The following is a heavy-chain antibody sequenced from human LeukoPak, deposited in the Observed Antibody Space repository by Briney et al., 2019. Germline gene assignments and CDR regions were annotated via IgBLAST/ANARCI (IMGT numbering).Heavy chain of an antibody. CDR1: GFTFSSYA. J-gene: IGHJ4*02. CDR2: ISGSGGST. D-gene: IGHD3-22*01. CDR3: AKDLDTGSMIVVVITPPAYFDY. Sequence: GGSLRLSCAASGFTFSSYAMSWVRQAPGKGLEWVSAISGSGGSTYYADSVKGRFTISRDNSKNTLYLQMNSLRAEDTAVYYCAKDLDTGSMIVVVITPPAYFDYWGQGTLVTVSS. V-gene: IGHV3-23*01.